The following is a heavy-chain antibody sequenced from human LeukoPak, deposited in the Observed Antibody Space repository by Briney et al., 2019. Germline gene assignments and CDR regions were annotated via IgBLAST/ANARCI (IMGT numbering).Heavy chain of an antibody. D-gene: IGHD5-18*01. CDR3: ARLAAMVSYGMDV. V-gene: IGHV4-39*01. CDR2: IYYSGST. Sequence: SETLSLTCTVSGGSISSSSYYWGWIRQPPGKGLEWIGSIYYSGSTYYNPSLKSRVTISVDTSKNQFSLKLSSVTAADTAVYYSARLAAMVSYGMDVWGQGTTVTVSS. J-gene: IGHJ6*02. CDR1: GGSISSSSYY.